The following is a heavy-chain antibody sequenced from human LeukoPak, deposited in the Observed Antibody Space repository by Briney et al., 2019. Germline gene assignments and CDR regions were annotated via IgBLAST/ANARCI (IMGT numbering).Heavy chain of an antibody. J-gene: IGHJ5*02. Sequence: SEPLSLTCTVSGGSTSSSSYYWGWIRQPPGKELEWIGSIYYSGSTYYNPSLKSRVTISVDTSKNQFSLKLSSVTAADTAVYYCARHWASFIAPNWFDPWGQGTLVTVSS. CDR3: ARHWASFIAPNWFDP. D-gene: IGHD6-13*01. CDR2: IYYSGST. V-gene: IGHV4-39*01. CDR1: GGSTSSSSYY.